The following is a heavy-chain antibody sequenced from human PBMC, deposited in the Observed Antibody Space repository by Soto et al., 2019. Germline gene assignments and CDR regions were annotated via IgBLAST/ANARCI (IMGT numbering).Heavy chain of an antibody. V-gene: IGHV1-18*01. CDR3: ARGRYGDY. J-gene: IGHJ4*02. Sequence: QVNLVQSGAEVRKPGASVKVSCKGSGYTFTSYGIAWVRQAPEQGLEWMGWISAHNDNTNYAQKVQGRVTVTRDTPTSTAYMERRNLRSDDTAVYYCARGRYGDYWGQGALVTVSS. CDR2: ISAHNDNT. CDR1: GYTFTSYG. D-gene: IGHD1-1*01.